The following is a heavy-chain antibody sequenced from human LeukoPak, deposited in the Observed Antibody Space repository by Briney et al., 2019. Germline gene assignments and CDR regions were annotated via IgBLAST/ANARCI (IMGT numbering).Heavy chain of an antibody. Sequence: PGGSLRLSCAASGFTFSSYSMNWVRQAPGKGLEWVSSISSSSYIYYADSVKSRFTISRDNAKNSLYLQMNSLRAEHRGVYYCARERLFLGSYYGMDVWGQGPTVTVSS. V-gene: IGHV3-21*01. CDR1: GFTFSSYS. J-gene: IGHJ6*02. CDR3: ARERLFLGSYYGMDV. CDR2: ISSSSYI. D-gene: IGHD3-16*01.